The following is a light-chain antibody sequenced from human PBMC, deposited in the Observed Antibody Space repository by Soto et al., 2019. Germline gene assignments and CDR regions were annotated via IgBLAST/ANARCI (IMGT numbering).Light chain of an antibody. CDR2: GTS. V-gene: IGKV3-15*01. CDR1: LSVSSN. Sequence: EIVMTQSAATLSVSAGERATLSCRASLSVSSNLAWYQQKPGQAPRLLIYGTSTRATGIPARFSGSGYGTEFTLTISSLQSEDFAVYYCQQYNKWPESFGQGTKVDIK. J-gene: IGKJ1*01. CDR3: QQYNKWPES.